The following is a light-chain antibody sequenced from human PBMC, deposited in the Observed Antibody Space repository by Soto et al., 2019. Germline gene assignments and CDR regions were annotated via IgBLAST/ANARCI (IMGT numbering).Light chain of an antibody. CDR2: DAS. Sequence: EIVLTQSPATLSLSPGERATLSCRASQSISSDLAWYQQKPGQAPRLFIYDASNRVTGIPARFRGSGSGTDFTLTSSTLEPEDFAVYYCQQRSSWPRTFGQGTNVEIK. J-gene: IGKJ1*01. CDR3: QQRSSWPRT. V-gene: IGKV3-11*01. CDR1: QSISSD.